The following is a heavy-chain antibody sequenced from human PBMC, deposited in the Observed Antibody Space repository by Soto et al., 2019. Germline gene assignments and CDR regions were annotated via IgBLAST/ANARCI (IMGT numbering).Heavy chain of an antibody. V-gene: IGHV3-23*01. D-gene: IGHD1-26*01. CDR1: GFTFSSYA. J-gene: IGHJ4*02. CDR3: AKDRLIYSGSYSLDY. Sequence: EVQLLESGGGLVQPGGSPRLSCAASGFTFSSYAMSWVRQAPGKGLEWVSAISGSGGSTYYADSVKGRFTISRDNSKNTLYLQMNSLRAEDTAVYYCAKDRLIYSGSYSLDYWGQGTLVTVSS. CDR2: ISGSGGST.